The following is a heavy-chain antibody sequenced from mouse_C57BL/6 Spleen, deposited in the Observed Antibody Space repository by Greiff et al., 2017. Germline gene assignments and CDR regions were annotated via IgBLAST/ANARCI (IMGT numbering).Heavy chain of an antibody. CDR3: AGGSYYGGFAY. J-gene: IGHJ3*01. Sequence: QVQLQQSGAELVRPGTSVKVSCKASGYAFTNYLIEWVKQRPGQGLEWIGVINPGSGGTNYNEKFKGTATLTADTSSSTAYMQLSSLTAEDSAVSFCAGGSYYGGFAYWGQGTPVTVSA. CDR1: GYAFTNYL. CDR2: INPGSGGT. V-gene: IGHV1-54*01. D-gene: IGHD1-1*01.